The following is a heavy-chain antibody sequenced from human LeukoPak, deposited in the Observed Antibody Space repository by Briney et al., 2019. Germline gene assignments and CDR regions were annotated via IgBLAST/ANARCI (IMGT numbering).Heavy chain of an antibody. CDR2: ISAYNAKT. J-gene: IGHJ4*02. CDR3: ARDYYDTSGPHVFDY. D-gene: IGHD3-22*01. CDR1: GYTFINYG. Sequence: ASVKVSCKASGYTFINYGISRVRQAPGQGLEWMGWISAYNAKTNSAQKLQGRVTMTTDTSTSTAYMELTSLTSDDTAVYYCARDYYDTSGPHVFDYWGQGTLVTVSS. V-gene: IGHV1-18*01.